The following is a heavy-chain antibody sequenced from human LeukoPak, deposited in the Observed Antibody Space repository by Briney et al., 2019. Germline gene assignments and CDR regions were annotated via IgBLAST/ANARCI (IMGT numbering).Heavy chain of an antibody. CDR2: ISPGDSHT. CDR3: ERIDIAAAGTDYYYYGVDV. V-gene: IGHV5-51*01. Sequence: GESLKISSKGAVYSFTGYWTCWVRQMAGKGLEWMGIISPGDSHTRYSPSFQGQVTISADKSISIASLQWSSLKGAQTALYYCERIDIAAAGTDYYYYGVDVWGQGTTVTVSS. CDR1: VYSFTGYW. J-gene: IGHJ6*02. D-gene: IGHD6-13*01.